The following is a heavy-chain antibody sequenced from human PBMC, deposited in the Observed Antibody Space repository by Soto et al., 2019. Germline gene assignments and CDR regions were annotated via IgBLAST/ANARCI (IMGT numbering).Heavy chain of an antibody. D-gene: IGHD1-1*01. Sequence: GASVKVSCKASGYTFTSYAMHWVRQAPGQGLEWMGWISAYNGNTNYAQKLQGRVTMTTDTSTSTAYMELRSLRSDDTAVYYCARGAQLERRDYYYYGMDVWGQGTTVTVSS. J-gene: IGHJ6*02. CDR1: GYTFTSYA. V-gene: IGHV1-18*01. CDR2: ISAYNGNT. CDR3: ARGAQLERRDYYYYGMDV.